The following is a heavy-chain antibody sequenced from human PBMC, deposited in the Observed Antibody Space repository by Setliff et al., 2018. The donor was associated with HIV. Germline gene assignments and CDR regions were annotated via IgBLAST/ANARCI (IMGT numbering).Heavy chain of an antibody. J-gene: IGHJ4*02. Sequence: SETLSLTCDVSGFSISSRYYWGWIRQSPGKGLEWIGNIYHTGSSYYNPSLNDRATISLDTSKNQFSLKLNSVTAADTAVYYCARDVLDLVRSVYVFWGQGIPVTVSS. CDR1: GFSISSRYY. V-gene: IGHV4-38-2*02. CDR2: IYHTGSS. D-gene: IGHD3-22*01. CDR3: ARDVLDLVRSVYVF.